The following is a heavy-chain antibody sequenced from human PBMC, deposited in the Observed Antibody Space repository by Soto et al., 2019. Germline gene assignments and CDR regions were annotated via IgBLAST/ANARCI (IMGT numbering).Heavy chain of an antibody. Sequence: GESLKISCTGSGYSFTNYWIGWVRQMPGKGLEWMGIIYPADSDTRYSPSFQGQITISADKSITTAYLQWSSLKASDTAIYYCARHSSAATLNMAVWGQGTTVTVSS. V-gene: IGHV5-51*01. J-gene: IGHJ6*02. CDR3: ARHSSAATLNMAV. CDR1: GYSFTNYW. CDR2: IYPADSDT.